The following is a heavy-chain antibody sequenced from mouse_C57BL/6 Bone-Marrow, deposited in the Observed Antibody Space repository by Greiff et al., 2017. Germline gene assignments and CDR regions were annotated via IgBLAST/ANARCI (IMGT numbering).Heavy chain of an antibody. CDR1: GYTFTSYW. D-gene: IGHD1-1*01. CDR3: ASRGGSSSHWYFDV. CDR2: IDPSDSYT. Sequence: QVQLQQPGAELVRPGPSVKLSCKASGYTFTSYWMHWVKQRPGQGLEWIGVIDPSDSYTNYNQKFKGKATLTVDTSSSTAYMQLSSLTSEDSAVYYCASRGGSSSHWYFDVWGTGTTVTVSS. J-gene: IGHJ1*03. V-gene: IGHV1-59*01.